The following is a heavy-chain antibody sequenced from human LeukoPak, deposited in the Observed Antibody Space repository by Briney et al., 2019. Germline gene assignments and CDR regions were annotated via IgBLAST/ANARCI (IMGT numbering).Heavy chain of an antibody. V-gene: IGHV4-39*01. CDR2: IYYSGST. CDR3: ARNGYAGVY. D-gene: IGHD2-2*01. Sequence: PSETLSLTCTVSGGSISSSSYYWGWIRQPPGKGLEWIGSIYYSGSTYYNPSLKSRVTISVDTSKNQFSLKLSSVTAADTAVYYCARNGYAGVYWGQGTLVTVSS. CDR1: GGSISSSSYY. J-gene: IGHJ4*02.